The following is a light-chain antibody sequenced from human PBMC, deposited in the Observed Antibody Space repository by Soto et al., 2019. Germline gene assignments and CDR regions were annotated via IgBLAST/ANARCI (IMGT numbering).Light chain of an antibody. V-gene: IGKV1-5*03. CDR3: QQYNTYSRT. J-gene: IGKJ1*01. CDR1: QSISTS. Sequence: DIQMTQSPSTLSASVGDRVTVTCRARQSISTSLARYQQKPGKAPKLPIYTPSSLESGVPSRFSGSGSGTEFTLTISSLQPDDFATYYCQQYNTYSRTFGQGTKVDIK. CDR2: TPS.